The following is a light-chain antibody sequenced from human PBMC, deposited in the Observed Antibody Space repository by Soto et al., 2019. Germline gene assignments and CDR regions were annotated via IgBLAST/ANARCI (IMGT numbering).Light chain of an antibody. CDR1: QSLSSSY. Sequence: IVLTQSPGTFSLSPGERATISFRASQSLSSSYLAWYQQKPGQAPRAVLYGASSRATGIPDRFSGSGSGTDLTLTISRLEPEDFAVYYCQQYGSSLTWTFGQGTKVDI. J-gene: IGKJ1*01. CDR3: QQYGSSLTWT. V-gene: IGKV3-20*01. CDR2: GAS.